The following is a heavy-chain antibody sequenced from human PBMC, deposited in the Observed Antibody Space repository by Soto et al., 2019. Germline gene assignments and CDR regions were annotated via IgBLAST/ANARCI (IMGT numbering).Heavy chain of an antibody. CDR2: INAGDGDT. CDR1: GYTFTSFA. V-gene: IGHV1-3*01. CDR3: ARGRISSPLDY. Sequence: QVQVVQSAAEVKEPGASVKISCKTSGYTFTSFAVQWVRQAPGQRLEWMGWINAGDGDTQYSQNFQDRISITRDTSANTVYMELTSLRSEDTAVYYCARGRISSPLDYWGQGTLVTVSS. D-gene: IGHD2-2*01. J-gene: IGHJ4*02.